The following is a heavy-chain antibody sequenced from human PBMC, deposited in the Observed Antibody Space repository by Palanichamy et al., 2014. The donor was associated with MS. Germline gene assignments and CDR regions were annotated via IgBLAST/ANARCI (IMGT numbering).Heavy chain of an antibody. Sequence: QVQLVEVWGRRGPGLGGPVRLSCATSGFTFSNYGMHWVRQAPGKGLEWVAFIQYDSSKKWYGDSVKGRFTISRDNFKNTLDLQMNSLRAEDTAVYYCASGYNYGYLVWGQGTLVTVSS. J-gene: IGHJ4*02. CDR3: ASGYNYGYLV. CDR1: GFTFSNYG. V-gene: IGHV3-30*02. D-gene: IGHD5-18*01. CDR2: IQYDSSKK.